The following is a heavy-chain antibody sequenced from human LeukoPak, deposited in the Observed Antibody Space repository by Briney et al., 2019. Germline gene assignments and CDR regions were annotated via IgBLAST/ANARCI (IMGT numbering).Heavy chain of an antibody. D-gene: IGHD6-19*01. CDR1: GFTFSNAW. J-gene: IGHJ4*02. CDR2: IKSKTDGGTT. Sequence: GGSLRLSCAASGFTFSNAWMSWVRQAPGKGLEWVGRIKSKTDGGTTDYAAPVKGRFTISRDDSKNTLYLQMNSLKTEDTAVYYCTTDLSSSGWYVGYWGQGTLVTVSS. CDR3: TTDLSSSGWYVGY. V-gene: IGHV3-15*01.